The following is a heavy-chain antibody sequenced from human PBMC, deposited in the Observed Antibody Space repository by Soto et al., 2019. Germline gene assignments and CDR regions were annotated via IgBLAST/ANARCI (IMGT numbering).Heavy chain of an antibody. V-gene: IGHV4-30-4*01. D-gene: IGHD5-12*01. CDR2: ISYSGTT. CDR1: GASISSVYNY. Sequence: QVQLQESGPGLMKPSQTLSLTCTVSGASISSVYNYWSWIRQPPGEGLEWIGFISYSGTTSYSPSLKSRLAISLDTSKNQFSLSLTSVTAADTAVYYCARGRGYSYGLDPWGQGTLVTVSS. CDR3: ARGRGYSYGLDP. J-gene: IGHJ5*02.